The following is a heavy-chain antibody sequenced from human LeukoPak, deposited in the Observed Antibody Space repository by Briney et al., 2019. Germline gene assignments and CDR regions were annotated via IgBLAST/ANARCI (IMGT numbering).Heavy chain of an antibody. J-gene: IGHJ5*02. CDR1: GGSISSYY. Sequence: SETLSLACTVSGGSISSYYWSWIRQPPGKGLEWIGYIYYSGSTNYNPSLKSRVTISVDTSKNQFSLKLSSVTAADTAVYYCARARKAGNDYGDPNWFGPWGQGTLVTVSS. CDR3: ARARKAGNDYGDPNWFGP. CDR2: IYYSGST. D-gene: IGHD4-17*01. V-gene: IGHV4-59*01.